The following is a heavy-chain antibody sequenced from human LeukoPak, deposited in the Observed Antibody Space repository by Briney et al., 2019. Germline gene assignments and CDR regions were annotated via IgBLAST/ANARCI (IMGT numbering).Heavy chain of an antibody. CDR2: ISGSGGNT. D-gene: IGHD2-15*01. CDR1: GFTFSSYT. Sequence: GGSLRLSCAASGFTFSSYTMNWVRQAPGKGLEWVSSISGSGGNTNSADSVKGRFSVSRDNSKNTLYLQMNSLRAEDTAVYYCAKTAACSGGSCYGLKTYYYYYGMDVWGQGTTVTVSS. V-gene: IGHV3-23*01. J-gene: IGHJ6*02. CDR3: AKTAACSGGSCYGLKTYYYYYGMDV.